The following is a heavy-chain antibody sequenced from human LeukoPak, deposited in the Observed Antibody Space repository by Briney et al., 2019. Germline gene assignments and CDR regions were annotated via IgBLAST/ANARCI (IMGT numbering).Heavy chain of an antibody. CDR1: GDTFTSYD. Sequence: SVKVSCKASGDTFTSYDINWMPQATGQGREWMGWMNPNSGKTGYAQKFQGRVTMTSNTSISPAYRELSSLRSEDTAVYYCARGYDELGYWGQGTLVTVSS. CDR3: ARGYDELGY. CDR2: MNPNSGKT. D-gene: IGHD6-6*01. V-gene: IGHV1-8*01. J-gene: IGHJ4*02.